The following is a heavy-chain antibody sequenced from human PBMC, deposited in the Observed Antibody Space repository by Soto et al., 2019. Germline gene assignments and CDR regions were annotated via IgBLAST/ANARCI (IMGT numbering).Heavy chain of an antibody. CDR3: ARERVIAGAGTEGFDY. CDR1: GGTFSSYA. CDR2: IIPIFGTA. D-gene: IGHD6-13*01. J-gene: IGHJ4*02. Sequence: QVQLVQSGAEVKKPGSSVKVSCKASGGTFSSYAISWVRQAPGQGLEWMGGIIPIFGTANYAQKFQGRVTLTADESTSTGYMELSRVRSEDTAVYYCARERVIAGAGTEGFDYWGQGTLVTVSS. V-gene: IGHV1-69*01.